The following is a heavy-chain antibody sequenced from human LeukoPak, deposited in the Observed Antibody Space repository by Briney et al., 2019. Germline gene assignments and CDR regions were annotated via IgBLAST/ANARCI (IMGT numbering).Heavy chain of an antibody. D-gene: IGHD2-8*01. CDR3: ARDPEYCTNGVCYIEGY. Sequence: ASVKVSCKASGYTFTGYYMHGGRQAPGQGLEWMGRINPNSGGTNYAQKFQGRVTMTRGTSISTAYLNLSRLRSDDTAVYYCARDPEYCTNGVCYIEGYWGQGTLVTVSS. J-gene: IGHJ4*02. CDR2: INPNSGGT. CDR1: GYTFTGYY. V-gene: IGHV1-2*06.